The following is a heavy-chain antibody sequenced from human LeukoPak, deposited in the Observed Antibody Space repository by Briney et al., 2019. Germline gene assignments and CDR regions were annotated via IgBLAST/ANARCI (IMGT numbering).Heavy chain of an antibody. CDR1: GYTFTSYG. Sequence: ASVKVSCKASGYTFTSYGISWVRQAPGQGLEWMGWISAYNDNTNYAQKLQGRVTMTTDTSTSTAYMELRSLRSDDTAVYYCARVSEQSPTPDHQSFDYWGQGTLVTVSS. CDR3: ARVSEQSPTPDHQSFDY. D-gene: IGHD1/OR15-1a*01. V-gene: IGHV1-18*01. J-gene: IGHJ4*02. CDR2: ISAYNDNT.